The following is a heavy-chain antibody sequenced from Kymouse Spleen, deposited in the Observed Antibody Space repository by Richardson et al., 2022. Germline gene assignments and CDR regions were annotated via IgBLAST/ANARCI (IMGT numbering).Heavy chain of an antibody. V-gene: IGHV4-59*01. Sequence: QVQLQESGPGLVKPSETLSLTCTVSGGSISSYYWSWIRQPPGKGLEWIGYIYYSGSTNYNPSLKSRVTISVDTSKNQFSLKLSSVTAADTAVYYCARDRDSSGWYGAFDYWGQGTLVTVSS. CDR1: GGSISSYY. J-gene: IGHJ4*02. D-gene: IGHD6-19*01. CDR2: IYYSGST. CDR3: ARDRDSSGWYGAFDY.